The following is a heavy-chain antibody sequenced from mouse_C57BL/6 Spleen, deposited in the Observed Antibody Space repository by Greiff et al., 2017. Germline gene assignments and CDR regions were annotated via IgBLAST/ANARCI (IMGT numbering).Heavy chain of an antibody. Sequence: VPLQQSGPELVQPWASVNISCKASGYAFSSSWMNLVKHRPGKGLEWIGRIYPGYGDTNYNGPVKGNATLTADKSSSTAYMRVSSLTSEELAVYSWEKVTTGYYDGRGAGRTDTVCS. J-gene: IGHJ1*01. V-gene: IGHV1-82*01. CDR2: IYPGYGDT. CDR1: GYAFSSSW. CDR3: EKVTTGYYDG. D-gene: IGHD2-5*01.